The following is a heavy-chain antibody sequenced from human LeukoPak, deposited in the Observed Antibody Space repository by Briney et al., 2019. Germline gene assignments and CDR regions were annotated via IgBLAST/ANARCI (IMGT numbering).Heavy chain of an antibody. J-gene: IGHJ4*02. CDR3: ARDLSYGSALYYFDY. CDR2: ISSSSSTI. Sequence: PGGSLRLSCAASGFTFSSYSMNWVRQAPGKGLEWVSYISSSSSTIYYADSVKGRFTISRDNAKNSLYLQMNSLRAEDTAVYYCARDLSYGSALYYFDYWGQGTLVTVSS. CDR1: GFTFSSYS. V-gene: IGHV3-48*04. D-gene: IGHD3-10*01.